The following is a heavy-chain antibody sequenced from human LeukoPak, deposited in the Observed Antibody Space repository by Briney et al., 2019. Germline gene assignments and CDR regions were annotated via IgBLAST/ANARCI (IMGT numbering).Heavy chain of an antibody. V-gene: IGHV3-23*01. D-gene: IGHD2-2*01. CDR1: RLTFRSYA. CDR3: AKAAYCSSTSCSDEYYYYYYGMDV. J-gene: IGHJ6*02. Sequence: GWALPLSCPGCRLTFRSYAMSWFRQPPAKGLAWVAAINGSGCSTSYADSVKGRFTISRDNSKNTLYLQMNSMRAEDTAVYYCAKAAYCSSTSCSDEYYYYYYGMDVWGQGTTVTVSS. CDR2: INGSGCST.